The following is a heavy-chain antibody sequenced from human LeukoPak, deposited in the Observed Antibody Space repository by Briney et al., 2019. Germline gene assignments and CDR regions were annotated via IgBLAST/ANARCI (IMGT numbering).Heavy chain of an antibody. J-gene: IGHJ6*02. Sequence: ASVKVSCKASGYTCTSYGISWVRQAPGQGLEWMGWISAYNGNTNYAQKLQGRVTMTTDTSTSTAYMELRSLRSDDTAVYYCARHIVVVPAATGSRTYYYYGMDVWGQGTTVTVSS. V-gene: IGHV1-18*01. CDR3: ARHIVVVPAATGSRTYYYYGMDV. CDR1: GYTCTSYG. D-gene: IGHD2-2*01. CDR2: ISAYNGNT.